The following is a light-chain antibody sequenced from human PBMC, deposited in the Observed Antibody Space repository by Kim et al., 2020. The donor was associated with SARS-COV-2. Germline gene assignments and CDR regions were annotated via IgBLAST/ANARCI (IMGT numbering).Light chain of an antibody. CDR3: QVWDSSSDHPV. CDR1: NIGSKS. J-gene: IGLJ3*02. V-gene: IGLV3-21*04. CDR2: YDS. Sequence: PGKTARITCGGNNIGSKSVHWYQQRPGQAPVLVIYYDSDRPSGIPERFSGSNSGNTATLTISSVEAGDGADYYCQVWDSSSDHPVFGGGTKLTVL.